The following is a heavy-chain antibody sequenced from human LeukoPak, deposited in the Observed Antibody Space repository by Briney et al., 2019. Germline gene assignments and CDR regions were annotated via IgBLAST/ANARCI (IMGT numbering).Heavy chain of an antibody. CDR2: IYSGGST. Sequence: PGGSLRLSCAASGFTFSSYEMNWVRQAPGKGLEWVSVIYSGGSTYYADSVKGRFTISRDNSKNTLYLQMNSLRAEDTAVYYCARAGYSSKTPFDYWGQGTLVTVSS. J-gene: IGHJ4*02. D-gene: IGHD5-18*01. V-gene: IGHV3-66*01. CDR3: ARAGYSSKTPFDY. CDR1: GFTFSSYE.